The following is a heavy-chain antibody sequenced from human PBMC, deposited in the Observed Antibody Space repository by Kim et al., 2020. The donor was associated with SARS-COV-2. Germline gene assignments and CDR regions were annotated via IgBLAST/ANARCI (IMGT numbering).Heavy chain of an antibody. D-gene: IGHD2-2*01. Sequence: GGSLRLSCAASGFTFSSYSMNWVRQAPGKGLEWVSSISSSSSYIYYADSVKGRFTISRDNAKNSLYLQMNSLRAEDTAVYYCARSTLYCSSTSCRYDAFDIWGQGTMVTVSS. V-gene: IGHV3-21*01. J-gene: IGHJ3*02. CDR3: ARSTLYCSSTSCRYDAFDI. CDR2: ISSSSSYI. CDR1: GFTFSSYS.